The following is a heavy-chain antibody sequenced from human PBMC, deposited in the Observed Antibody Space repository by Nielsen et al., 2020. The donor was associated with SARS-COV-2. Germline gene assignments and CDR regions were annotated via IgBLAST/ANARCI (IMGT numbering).Heavy chain of an antibody. CDR1: GYTLTELS. V-gene: IGHV1-24*01. CDR2: FDPEDGET. J-gene: IGHJ6*02. D-gene: IGHD3-3*01. Sequence: SVKVSCKVSGYTLTELSMHWVRQAPGKGLEWMGGFDPEDGETIYAQKFQGRVTMTEDTSTDTAYMELSSLRSEDTAVYYCATIRITIFGVAGYYYYGMDVWGQGTTVTVSS. CDR3: ATIRITIFGVAGYYYYGMDV.